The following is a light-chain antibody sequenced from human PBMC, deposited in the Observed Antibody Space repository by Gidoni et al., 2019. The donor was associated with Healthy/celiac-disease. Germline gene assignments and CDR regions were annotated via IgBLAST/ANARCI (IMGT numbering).Light chain of an antibody. CDR2: LGS. J-gene: IGKJ2*01. CDR1: QSLLHSNGYNY. CDR3: MQALQTHLYN. V-gene: IGKV2-28*01. Sequence: DIVMTQSPLSLPVTPGEPASISCRSSQSLLHSNGYNYLDWYLQKPGQSPQLLIYLGSNRASGVPDRFSGSGSGTDFTLKISRVEAEDVGVYYCMQALQTHLYNVXQGTKLEIK.